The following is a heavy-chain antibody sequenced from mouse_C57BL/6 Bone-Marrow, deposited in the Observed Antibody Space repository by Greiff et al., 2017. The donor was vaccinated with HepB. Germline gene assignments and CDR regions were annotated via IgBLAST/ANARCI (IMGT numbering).Heavy chain of an antibody. V-gene: IGHV1-64*01. J-gene: IGHJ2*01. Sequence: QVHVKQPGAELVKPGASVKLSCKASGYTFTSYWMHWVKQRPGQGLEWIGMIHPNSGSTNYNEKFKSKATLTVDKSSSTAYMELRSLTSEDSAVYYCALYDDGSREGDFDYWGQGTTLTVSS. D-gene: IGHD1-1*01. CDR3: ALYDDGSREGDFDY. CDR1: GYTFTSYW. CDR2: IHPNSGST.